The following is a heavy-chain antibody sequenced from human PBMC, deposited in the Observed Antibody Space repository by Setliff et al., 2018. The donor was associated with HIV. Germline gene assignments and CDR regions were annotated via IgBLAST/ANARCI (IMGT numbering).Heavy chain of an antibody. CDR3: ARDVEHMMDV. Sequence: ASVKVSCKPSGYTFTAYGLSWVRQAPGQGLEWMGWISTYSDETSYAQKLQGRVTMTTDASTSTAYMELRRLRFDDTAVYYCARDVEHMMDVWGQGTTVTVSS. V-gene: IGHV1-18*01. CDR2: ISTYSDET. J-gene: IGHJ6*02. CDR1: GYTFTAYG.